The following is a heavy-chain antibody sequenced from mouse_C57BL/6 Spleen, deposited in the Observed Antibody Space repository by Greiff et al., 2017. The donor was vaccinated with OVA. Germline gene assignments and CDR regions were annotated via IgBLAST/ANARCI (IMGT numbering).Heavy chain of an antibody. CDR3: AGEDADFDV. V-gene: IGHV1-61*01. J-gene: IGHJ1*03. CDR2: IYSSDSET. CDR1: GFTFTSYW. Sequence: QVQLLQPGAELVRPGSSVKLSCKASGFTFTSYWMDWVKQSPGQGLEWIGNIYSSDSETHYNQKFKDKATLTVDKSSSTAYMQLSSLTSEDSAVYYCAGEDADFDVWGTGTTVTVSS.